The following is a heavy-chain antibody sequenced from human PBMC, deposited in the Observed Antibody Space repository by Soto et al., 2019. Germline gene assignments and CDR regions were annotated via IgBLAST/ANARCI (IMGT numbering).Heavy chain of an antibody. CDR3: AREDSSGWYIAAFDI. D-gene: IGHD6-19*01. J-gene: IGHJ3*02. Sequence: ASVKVSCTASGYTFTIYGISWVRQAPGQGLEWMGWISAYNGNTNYAQKLQGRVTMTTDTSTSTAYMELRSLRSDDTAVYYCAREDSSGWYIAAFDIWGQGTMVTVSS. CDR1: GYTFTIYG. V-gene: IGHV1-18*01. CDR2: ISAYNGNT.